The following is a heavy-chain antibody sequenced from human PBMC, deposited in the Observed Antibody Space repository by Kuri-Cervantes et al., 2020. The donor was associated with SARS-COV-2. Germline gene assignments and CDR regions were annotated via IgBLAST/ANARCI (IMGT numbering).Heavy chain of an antibody. CDR3: SRNFWAGYWPFDY. CDR1: GFTFTDHY. J-gene: IGHJ4*02. V-gene: IGHV3-49*03. CDR2: IRSKAYGETT. D-gene: IGHD3/OR15-3a*01. Sequence: GESLKISCAASGFTFTDHYMDWFRQAPGKGLEWVGFIRSKAYGETTEYAASVKGRFSISRDDSESIAYLQMNSLKTEDTAVYYCSRNFWAGYWPFDYWGQGTLVTVSS.